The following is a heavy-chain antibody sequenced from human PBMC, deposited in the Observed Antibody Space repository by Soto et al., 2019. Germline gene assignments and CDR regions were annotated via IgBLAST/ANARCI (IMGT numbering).Heavy chain of an antibody. J-gene: IGHJ6*04. CDR2: IYYSGST. V-gene: IGHV4-31*03. CDR1: GGSISSGGYY. CDR3: GRDRKIALCFGGPHPKNYYSVRDV. D-gene: IGHD3-10*01. Sequence: SETLSLTCTVSGGSISSGGYYWSWIRQHPGKGLEWIGYIYYSGSTYYNPSLKSRVTISVDTSKNQFSLKLSSVTAADTAVYYCGRDRKIALCFGGPHPKNYYSVRDVGGKGTTVPVSS.